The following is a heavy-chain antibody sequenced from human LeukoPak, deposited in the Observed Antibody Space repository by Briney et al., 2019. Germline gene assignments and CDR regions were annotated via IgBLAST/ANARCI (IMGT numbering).Heavy chain of an antibody. Sequence: SETLSLTCAVYGGSFSGYYWSWIRQPPGKGLEWIGSVYYGRSPYYNPSLESRATISVDTSKNHFSLKMSSVTAADTAVYYCARSSGTGTFSYWGQGTLVTVSS. D-gene: IGHD6-25*01. J-gene: IGHJ4*02. CDR3: ARSSGTGTFSY. CDR1: GGSFSGYY. CDR2: VYYGRSP. V-gene: IGHV4-34*01.